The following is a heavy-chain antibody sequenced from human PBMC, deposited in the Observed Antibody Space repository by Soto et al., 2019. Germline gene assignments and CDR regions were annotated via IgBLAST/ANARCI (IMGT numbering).Heavy chain of an antibody. CDR2: IHNSGNT. D-gene: IGHD2-21*02. V-gene: IGHV4-59*01. Sequence: QVQLQESGPGLVKPSETLSLTCTVPSGSIRTSYWTWIRQFPGKRLEWIAHIHNSGNTTSNPSLKSLFTISMDTSKNQVSLRLTSVTAADTAMYYCARLQYTVVTPIDMWGQGTMVTVSS. CDR1: SGSIRTSY. CDR3: ARLQYTVVTPIDM. J-gene: IGHJ3*02.